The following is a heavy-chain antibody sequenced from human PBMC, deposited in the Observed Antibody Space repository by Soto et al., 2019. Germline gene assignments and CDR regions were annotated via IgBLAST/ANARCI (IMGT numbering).Heavy chain of an antibody. V-gene: IGHV3-23*01. D-gene: IGHD4-17*01. J-gene: IGHJ4*02. CDR2: ISAGGGDS. CDR3: AKVGARTSVTSFFDY. Sequence: GGSLRLSCAASGFTFSSYAMNWVRQAPGKGLEWVSGISAGGGDSYYADSVKGRFTISRDNSKSTLYLQMNSLRAEDTAVYYCAKVGARTSVTSFFDYWGQGTVVTVS. CDR1: GFTFSSYA.